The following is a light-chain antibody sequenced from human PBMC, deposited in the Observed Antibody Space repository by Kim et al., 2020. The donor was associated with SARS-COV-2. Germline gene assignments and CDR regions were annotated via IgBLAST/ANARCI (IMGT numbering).Light chain of an antibody. V-gene: IGLV3-1*01. J-gene: IGLJ3*02. Sequence: YPGHKANIHCAGHESGDEYASWYQQRPSQSPVLVIYQGSERPSGISERFSGSNSGNSATLSISGTQAMDEAKYYCQAWGSSTAHVFGGGTQLTVL. CDR1: ESGDEY. CDR3: QAWGSSTAHV. CDR2: QGS.